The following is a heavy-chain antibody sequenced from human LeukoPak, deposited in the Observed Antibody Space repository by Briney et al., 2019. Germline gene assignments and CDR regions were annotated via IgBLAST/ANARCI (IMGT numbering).Heavy chain of an antibody. CDR3: ASDLWFGELLHDY. D-gene: IGHD3-10*01. CDR1: GFTFSSYG. V-gene: IGHV3-30*03. J-gene: IGHJ4*02. Sequence: GGSLRLSCAASGFTFSSYGMHWVRQAPGKGLEWVAVISYDGSNKYYADSVKGRFTISRDNSKDTLYLQMNSLRAEDTAVYYCASDLWFGELLHDYWGQGTLVTVSS. CDR2: ISYDGSNK.